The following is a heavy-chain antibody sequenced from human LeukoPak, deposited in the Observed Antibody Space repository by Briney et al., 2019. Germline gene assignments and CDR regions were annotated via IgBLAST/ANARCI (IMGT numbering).Heavy chain of an antibody. Sequence: GGSLRLSCAASGFTFDDYAMHWVRQAPGKGLEWVSGISWNSGSIGYADSVKGRFTISRDNAKNSLYLQMNSLRAEDTAVYYCARGYIDSSGYSPRSSFDNWGQGTLVTVSS. D-gene: IGHD3-22*01. J-gene: IGHJ4*02. CDR3: ARGYIDSSGYSPRSSFDN. V-gene: IGHV3-9*01. CDR1: GFTFDDYA. CDR2: ISWNSGSI.